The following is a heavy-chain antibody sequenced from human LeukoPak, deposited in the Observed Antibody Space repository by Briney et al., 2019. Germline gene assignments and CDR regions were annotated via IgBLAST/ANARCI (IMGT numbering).Heavy chain of an antibody. D-gene: IGHD3-9*01. Sequence: GGSLRLSCAASGFTFSSYAMSWVRQAPGKGLEWVPAISGSGGSTYYADSVKGRFTISRGNSKNTLYLQMNSLRAEDTAVYYCANLHYDILTGYIYYFDYWGQGTLVTVSS. CDR2: ISGSGGST. V-gene: IGHV3-23*01. CDR1: GFTFSSYA. CDR3: ANLHYDILTGYIYYFDY. J-gene: IGHJ4*02.